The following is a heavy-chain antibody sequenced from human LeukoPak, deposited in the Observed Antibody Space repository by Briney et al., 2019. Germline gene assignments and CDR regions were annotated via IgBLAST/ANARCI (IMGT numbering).Heavy chain of an antibody. V-gene: IGHV4-59*01. CDR1: GGSFSGYY. D-gene: IGHD3-9*01. Sequence: PSETLSLTCAVYGGSFSGYYWSWIRQPPGKGLEWIGYIYYSGSTNYNPSLKSRVTISVDTSKNQFSLKLSSVTAADTAVYYCARDLRYFGFFDYWGQGTLVTVSS. CDR2: IYYSGST. J-gene: IGHJ4*02. CDR3: ARDLRYFGFFDY.